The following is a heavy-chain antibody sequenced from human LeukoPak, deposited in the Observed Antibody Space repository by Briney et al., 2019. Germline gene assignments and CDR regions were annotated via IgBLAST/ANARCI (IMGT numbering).Heavy chain of an antibody. Sequence: GGSLRLSCAASGFTFSSYSMNWVRQAPGKGLEWVSSISSSSSYIYYADSVKGRFTISRDNAKNSLYLQMNSLRAGDTAVYYCARDAGYCSGGSCLTFDYWGQGTLVTVSS. J-gene: IGHJ4*02. D-gene: IGHD2-15*01. V-gene: IGHV3-21*01. CDR2: ISSSSSYI. CDR1: GFTFSSYS. CDR3: ARDAGYCSGGSCLTFDY.